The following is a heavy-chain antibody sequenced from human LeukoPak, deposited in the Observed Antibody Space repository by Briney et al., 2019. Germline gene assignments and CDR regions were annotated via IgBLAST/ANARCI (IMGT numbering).Heavy chain of an antibody. CDR2: ISSSSTI. CDR3: ARVLSHGSGSMDV. V-gene: IGHV3-69-1*01. CDR1: GFAFGSYA. J-gene: IGHJ6*02. Sequence: GGSLRLSCAASGFAFGSYAMGWVRRAPEKGLEWVSAISSSSTIYYADSVKGRFTISRDNAKNSLYLQMNSLRAEDTAVYYCARVLSHGSGSMDVWGQGTTVTVSS. D-gene: IGHD3-10*01.